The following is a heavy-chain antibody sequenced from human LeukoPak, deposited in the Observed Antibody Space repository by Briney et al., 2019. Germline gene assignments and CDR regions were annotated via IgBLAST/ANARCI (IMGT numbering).Heavy chain of an antibody. Sequence: GGSLRLSCAASGFTFSSYWMNWVRQAPGKGLEWVANIRQDGSEIYYVDSVKGRFTISRDNAKNSLYLQMNSLRAEDSAVYYCVRAMDVWGQGTTVTVSS. CDR1: GFTFSSYW. CDR3: VRAMDV. CDR2: IRQDGSEI. J-gene: IGHJ6*02. V-gene: IGHV3-7*03.